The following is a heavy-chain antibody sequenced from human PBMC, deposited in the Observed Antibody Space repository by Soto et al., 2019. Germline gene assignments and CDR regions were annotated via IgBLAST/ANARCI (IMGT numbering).Heavy chain of an antibody. V-gene: IGHV4-39*01. Sequence: QLQLQESGPGLVKPSETLSLTCTVSGGSISSSSYYWAWVRQPPGKGLEWIGSIYYSGTTYYNPSLKTRITISEDTSKTQFSLKLGPVTAADTAVFYCATRIHCKTTSCYFDYWGQGTLVPVSS. CDR1: GGSISSSSYY. D-gene: IGHD2-2*01. J-gene: IGHJ4*02. CDR2: IYYSGTT. CDR3: ATRIHCKTTSCYFDY.